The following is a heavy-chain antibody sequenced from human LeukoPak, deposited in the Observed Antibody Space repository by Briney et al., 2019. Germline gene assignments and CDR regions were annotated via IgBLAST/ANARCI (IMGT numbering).Heavy chain of an antibody. V-gene: IGHV1-18*01. D-gene: IGHD2-21*02. CDR3: ARVDVVVTATRKVFNS. CDR2: VSTYNGNT. Sequence: ASVTVSRKASGSTLTSYGISWVRQAPAHGLEGMGWVSTYNGNTSNAQDVPGRVNMTTDKSTSTAYVKLRSLRSDDTAVYYCARVDVVVTATRKVFNSWGQGTMVTVSS. J-gene: IGHJ3*02. CDR1: GSTLTSYG.